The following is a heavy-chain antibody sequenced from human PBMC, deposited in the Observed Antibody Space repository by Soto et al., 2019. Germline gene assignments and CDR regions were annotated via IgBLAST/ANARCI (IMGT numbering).Heavy chain of an antibody. J-gene: IGHJ6*02. CDR1: GFTFSSYW. V-gene: IGHV3-23*01. CDR3: AKWRNDWGYYDYGMDV. D-gene: IGHD7-27*01. CDR2: ISDGGDST. Sequence: PGGSLRLSCAASGFTFSSYWMHWVRQAPGKGLEWVSGISDGGDSTYYAESVKGRFTISRDNSKNTLHLQMNSLRAEDTAVYSCAKWRNDWGYYDYGMDVWGQGTTVTVSS.